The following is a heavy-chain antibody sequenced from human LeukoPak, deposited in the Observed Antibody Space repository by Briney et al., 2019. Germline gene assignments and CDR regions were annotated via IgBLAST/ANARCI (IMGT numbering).Heavy chain of an antibody. CDR3: ARVCYGSGTNDAFDI. D-gene: IGHD3-10*01. CDR2: IYTSGST. Sequence: SETLSLTCTVSGGSISSYYWSWIRQPAGKGLEWIGRIYTSGSTNYNPSLKSRVTMSVDTSKNQFSLKPSSVTAADTAVYYCARVCYGSGTNDAFDIWGQGTMVTVSS. J-gene: IGHJ3*02. V-gene: IGHV4-4*07. CDR1: GGSISSYY.